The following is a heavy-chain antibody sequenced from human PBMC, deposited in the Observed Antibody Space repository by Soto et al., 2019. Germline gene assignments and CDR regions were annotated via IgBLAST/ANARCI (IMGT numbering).Heavy chain of an antibody. V-gene: IGHV3-72*01. CDR1: GFIFSDHY. Sequence: EVQLVESGGGLVQPGGSLRLSCAASGFIFSDHYMDWVRQPPGKGLEWVGRTRNKANTYTTEYAASVKGRVTMSRDDSKNSLYLQMNSLKTEDTAVYYCARDRSGSDIVYWGQGTLVTVSS. J-gene: IGHJ4*02. CDR2: TRNKANTYTT. D-gene: IGHD1-26*01. CDR3: ARDRSGSDIVY.